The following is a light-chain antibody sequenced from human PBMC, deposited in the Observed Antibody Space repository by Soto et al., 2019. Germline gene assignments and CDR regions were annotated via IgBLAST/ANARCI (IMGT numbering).Light chain of an antibody. CDR1: SSNIGADYD. CDR2: GDN. V-gene: IGLV1-40*01. J-gene: IGLJ2*01. Sequence: QSVLTQPTSVSGAPGQRVTISCTGSSSNIGADYDVHWYQHLPGTAPKLLIYGDNNRPSGVPDRFSGSKSGTSASLAITGLQAEDEADYYCQSYDSSLSGVVFGGGTKLTVL. CDR3: QSYDSSLSGVV.